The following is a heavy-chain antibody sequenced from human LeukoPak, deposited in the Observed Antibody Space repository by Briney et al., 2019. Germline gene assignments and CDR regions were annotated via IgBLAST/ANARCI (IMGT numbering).Heavy chain of an antibody. CDR1: GGTFSSYA. Sequence: SVEVSCKASGGTFSSYAISWVRQAPGQGLEWMGGIIPIFGTANYAQKFQGRVTITADKSTSTAYMELSSLRSEDTAVYYCARVVGLTGYSSSWYSGYYYYMDVWGKGTTVTVSS. CDR2: IIPIFGTA. CDR3: ARVVGLTGYSSSWYSGYYYYMDV. D-gene: IGHD6-13*01. V-gene: IGHV1-69*06. J-gene: IGHJ6*03.